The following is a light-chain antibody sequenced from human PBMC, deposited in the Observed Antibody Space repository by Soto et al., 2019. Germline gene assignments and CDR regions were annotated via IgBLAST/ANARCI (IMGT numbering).Light chain of an antibody. Sequence: DIQMTQPPSTLSASVGDRVTITCRASQSISSWLAWDQQKPGKAPKLLIYDASSLESGVPSRFSGSGSGTEFTLTISSLQPDDFATYYCQQYNSYWTFGQGTKVDIK. CDR3: QQYNSYWT. CDR2: DAS. V-gene: IGKV1-5*01. J-gene: IGKJ1*01. CDR1: QSISSW.